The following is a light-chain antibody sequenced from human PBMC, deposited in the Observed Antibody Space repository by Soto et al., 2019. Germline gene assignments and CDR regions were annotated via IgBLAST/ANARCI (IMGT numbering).Light chain of an antibody. Sequence: DIQMTQSPSSLSASAGDRVTLTCRASQSISSYLNWYQQKPGKAPKLLIYAASNLQSEVPSRFSGSGSGTDFTLTISSLQPEDFATYFCQQSSMTPFTFGPGTKVEIK. CDR2: AAS. CDR3: QQSSMTPFT. CDR1: QSISSY. V-gene: IGKV1-39*01. J-gene: IGKJ3*01.